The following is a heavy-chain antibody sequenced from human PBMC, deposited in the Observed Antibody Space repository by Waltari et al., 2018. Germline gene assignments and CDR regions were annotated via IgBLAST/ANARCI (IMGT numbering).Heavy chain of an antibody. CDR1: GFPLRNSW. J-gene: IGHJ4*02. V-gene: IGHV3-7*01. CDR3: ARDSPDKHWKFFGNDH. D-gene: IGHD1-1*01. CDR2: MNKDGSER. Sequence: EVQLVESGGGLAHPGGSLTLSCVGSGFPLRNSWMTWVRQAPGKGLEWVATMNKDGSERYYVDSVRGRFIISKDDAKNSLSLEMNILAVEDTAIYYCARDSPDKHWKFFGNDHWGQGTLVNVSP.